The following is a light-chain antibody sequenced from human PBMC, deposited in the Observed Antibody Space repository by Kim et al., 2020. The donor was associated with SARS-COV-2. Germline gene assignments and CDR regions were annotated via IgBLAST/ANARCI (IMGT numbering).Light chain of an antibody. CDR3: QEWDSSTAWV. Sequence: VAPSKTACITRSGYKCGDEYGCWYQQRPGHSPVLVIYQDSKRPSGIPERFSGSNSGNTATLTISGTQAMDEADYYCQEWDSSTAWVFGGGTKLIVL. V-gene: IGLV3-1*01. J-gene: IGLJ3*02. CDR1: KCGDEY. CDR2: QDS.